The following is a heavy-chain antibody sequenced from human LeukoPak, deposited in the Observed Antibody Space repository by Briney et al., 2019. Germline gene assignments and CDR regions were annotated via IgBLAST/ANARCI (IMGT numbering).Heavy chain of an antibody. D-gene: IGHD6-13*01. Sequence: SETLSLTCTVSGGSISSYYWSWIRQPPGKGLEWIGYIYYSGSTNYNPSLKSRVTISVDTSKNQFSLKLSSVTAADTAMYYCARQNSWVAFDPWGQGTLVTVSS. J-gene: IGHJ5*02. CDR3: ARQNSWVAFDP. CDR2: IYYSGST. CDR1: GGSISSYY. V-gene: IGHV4-59*01.